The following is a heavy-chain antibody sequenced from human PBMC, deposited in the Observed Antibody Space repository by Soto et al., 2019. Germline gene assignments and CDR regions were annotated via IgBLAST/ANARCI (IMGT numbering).Heavy chain of an antibody. Sequence: QVQVVQSGAEVQRPGASVKVSCKASGYTFTGYYIHWVRQAPGQGLEWMGWINPQNGDTDYTHKFQGWVTMPRDTAITTVYREMTRLTSDDTAVYYCARTTVMATIFGGINAWGQGALVTV. D-gene: IGHD3-10*01. V-gene: IGHV1-2*04. CDR1: GYTFTGYY. J-gene: IGHJ5*02. CDR2: INPQNGDT. CDR3: ARTTVMATIFGGINA.